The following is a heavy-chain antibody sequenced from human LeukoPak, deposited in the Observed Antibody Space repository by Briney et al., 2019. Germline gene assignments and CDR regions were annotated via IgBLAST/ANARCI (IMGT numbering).Heavy chain of an antibody. Sequence: SETLSLTCAVYGGSFSGYYWSWIRQPPGKGLEWIGEINHSGSSNCNPSLKSRVTISVDTSKNQFSLKLSSVTAADTAVYYCARGEDGDYYFQHWGQGTLVTVSS. D-gene: IGHD4-17*01. CDR1: GGSFSGYY. J-gene: IGHJ1*01. CDR2: INHSGSS. CDR3: ARGEDGDYYFQH. V-gene: IGHV4-34*01.